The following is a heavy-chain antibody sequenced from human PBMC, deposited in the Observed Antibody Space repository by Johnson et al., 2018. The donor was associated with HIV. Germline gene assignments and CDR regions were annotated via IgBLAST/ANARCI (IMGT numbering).Heavy chain of an antibody. V-gene: IGHV3-11*04. CDR3: AKGILVGVRAFDI. Sequence: QEQLVVSGGGLVKPGRSLRLSCAASGFTFSDYYMSWIRQAPGKGLEWVSYISSSSSTIYYADSVKGRFTISRDNAKNSLYLQMNSLRAEDTAVYYCAKGILVGVRAFDIWGQGTMVTVSS. J-gene: IGHJ3*02. CDR1: GFTFSDYY. D-gene: IGHD3-22*01. CDR2: ISSSSSTI.